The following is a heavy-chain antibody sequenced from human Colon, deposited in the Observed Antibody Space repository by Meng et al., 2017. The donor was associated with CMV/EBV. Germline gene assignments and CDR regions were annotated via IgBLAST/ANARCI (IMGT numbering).Heavy chain of an antibody. CDR2: ISAYTGDT. J-gene: IGHJ1*01. Sequence: QVRMVQCGDEVKKPGASVKVSCEASGYTFTNDGISWVRQAPGQGLEWMGWISAYTGDTYYAQKFQGRVTMTTDTSTSTAYMELRSLRSDDTAVYYCVRESQSGSYIYLQHWGQGTLVTVSS. CDR1: GYTFTNDG. D-gene: IGHD1-26*01. CDR3: VRESQSGSYIYLQH. V-gene: IGHV1-18*01.